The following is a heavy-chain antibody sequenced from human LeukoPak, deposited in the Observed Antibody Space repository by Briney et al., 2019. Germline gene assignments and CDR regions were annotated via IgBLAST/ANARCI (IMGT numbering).Heavy chain of an antibody. CDR1: GYTFSNFD. V-gene: IGHV1-8*01. CDR2: MNPVTGNA. J-gene: IGHJ4*02. CDR3: ARAPMGTAALY. Sequence: ASVKVSCKASGYTFSNFDINWVRQAPGQGPEWMGWMNPVTGNAGSAQKFQGRVTLTRDMSIGTAYMELSSLTLDDTAFYYCARAPMGTAALYWGQGTLITVSS. D-gene: IGHD2-2*01.